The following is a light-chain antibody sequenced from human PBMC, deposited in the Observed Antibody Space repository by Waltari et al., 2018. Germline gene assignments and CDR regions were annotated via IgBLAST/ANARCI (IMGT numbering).Light chain of an antibody. CDR2: EAS. V-gene: IGKV3-15*01. Sequence: EIVMTQSPATVSVSPGERVALSCRASQSVSTYLAWDQQKPGQAPKRLIFEASTRATGVPARCSGRGSGTAFTLTISSLQSEDFAVYCCQQYIAWPLTFGGGTKVEIK. CDR3: QQYIAWPLT. J-gene: IGKJ4*01. CDR1: QSVSTY.